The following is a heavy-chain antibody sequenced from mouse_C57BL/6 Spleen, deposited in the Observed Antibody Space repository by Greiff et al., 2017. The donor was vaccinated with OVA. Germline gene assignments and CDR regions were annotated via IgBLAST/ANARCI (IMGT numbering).Heavy chain of an antibody. V-gene: IGHV1-55*01. D-gene: IGHD1-1*01. CDR2: IYPGSGST. CDR1: GYTFTSYW. CDR3: ARSSDYYGSYAMDY. J-gene: IGHJ4*01. Sequence: VQLQQPGAELVKPGASVKMSCKASGYTFTSYWITWVKQRPGQGLEWIGDIYPGSGSTNYNEKFKSKATLTVDTSSRTAYMQLSSLTSEDSAVYYCARSSDYYGSYAMDYWGQGTSVTVSS.